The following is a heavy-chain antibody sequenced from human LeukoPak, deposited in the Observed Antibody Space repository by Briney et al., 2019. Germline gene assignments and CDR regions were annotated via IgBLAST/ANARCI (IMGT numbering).Heavy chain of an antibody. D-gene: IGHD5-18*01. CDR3: ARSGGYSYGYYYGMDV. CDR2: IYYSGST. CDR1: GGSISSYY. V-gene: IGHV4-59*01. J-gene: IGHJ6*04. Sequence: SGTLSLTCTVSGGSISSYYWSWIRQPPGKGLEWIGYIYYSGSTNYNPSLKSRVTISVDTSKNQFSLKLSSVTAADTAVYYCARSGGYSYGYYYGMDVWGKGTTVTVSS.